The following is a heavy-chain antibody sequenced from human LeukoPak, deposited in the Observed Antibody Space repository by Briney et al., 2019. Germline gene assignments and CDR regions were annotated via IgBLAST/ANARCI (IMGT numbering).Heavy chain of an antibody. D-gene: IGHD3-3*01. CDR1: GFTFRSFW. V-gene: IGHV3-7*03. CDR3: AKDAHYDFWSDAGYYYGMDV. J-gene: IGHJ6*02. Sequence: GGSLRLSCSGFGFTFRSFWMGWVRQAPGKGLEWVANIKFDGTATNYVDSVKGRFTISRDNSKNTLYLQMNSLRAEDTAVYYCAKDAHYDFWSDAGYYYGMDVWGQGTTVTVSS. CDR2: IKFDGTAT.